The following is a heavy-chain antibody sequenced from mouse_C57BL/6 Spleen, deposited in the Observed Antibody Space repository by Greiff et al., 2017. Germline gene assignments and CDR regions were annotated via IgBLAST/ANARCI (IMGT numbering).Heavy chain of an antibody. Sequence: EVQRVESGPGLVKPSQSLSLTCSVTGYSITSGYYWNWIRQFPGNKLEWMGYISYDGSNNYNPSLKNRISITRDTSKNQFFLKLNSVTTEDTATYYCAREEESWFAYWGQGTLVTVSA. V-gene: IGHV3-6*01. CDR3: AREEESWFAY. CDR1: GYSITSGYY. J-gene: IGHJ3*01. CDR2: ISYDGSN.